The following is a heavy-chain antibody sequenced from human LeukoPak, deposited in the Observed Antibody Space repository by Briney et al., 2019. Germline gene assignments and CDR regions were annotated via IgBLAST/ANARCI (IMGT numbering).Heavy chain of an antibody. CDR3: AKRSAAGTVGYFDY. CDR2: INWNGDSI. CDR1: GFTFDDYG. Sequence: GGSLRLSCAASGFTFDDYGMSWVRQAPGKGLEWVSGINWNGDSIGYADSVKGRFTISRDNAKNSLYLQMNSLRAEDTALYYCAKRSAAGTVGYFDYWGQGTLVTVSS. D-gene: IGHD6-13*01. J-gene: IGHJ4*02. V-gene: IGHV3-20*04.